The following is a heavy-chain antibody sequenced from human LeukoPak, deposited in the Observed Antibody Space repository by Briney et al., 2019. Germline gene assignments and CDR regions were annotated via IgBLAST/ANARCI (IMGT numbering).Heavy chain of an antibody. J-gene: IGHJ4*02. CDR1: GFTFSHYW. Sequence: HGGSLRLSCAASGFTFSHYWMSWVRQAPGKGLEWVAYIKKTGSETYYVDSVKGRFTITRDNTRNSLFLQMYNLRVEDTAVYFCAREDGYCSGGDCYSYFDSWGQGTLVTVSS. V-gene: IGHV3-7*01. CDR3: AREDGYCSGGDCYSYFDS. CDR2: IKKTGSET. D-gene: IGHD2-15*01.